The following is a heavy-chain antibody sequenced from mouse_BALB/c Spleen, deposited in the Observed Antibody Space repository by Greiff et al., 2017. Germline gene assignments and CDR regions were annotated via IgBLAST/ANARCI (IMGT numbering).Heavy chain of an antibody. V-gene: IGHV1-67*01. CDR2: ISTYSGNT. CDR1: GYTFTDYA. CDR3: ASPGYYRAMDY. D-gene: IGHD2-3*01. Sequence: QVQLKQSGPELVRPGVSVKISCKGSGYTFTDYAMHWVKQSHAKSLEWIGVISTYSGNTNYNQKFKGKATMTVDKSSSTAYMELARLTSEDSAIYYCASPGYYRAMDYWGQGTSVTVSS. J-gene: IGHJ4*01.